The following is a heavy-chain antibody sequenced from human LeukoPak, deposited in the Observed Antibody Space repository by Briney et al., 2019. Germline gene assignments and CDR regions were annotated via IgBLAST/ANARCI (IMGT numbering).Heavy chain of an antibody. Sequence: PGGSLRLSCAASGFTFDDYTMHWVRQAPGKGLEWVSLISWDGGSTYYADSVKGRFTISRDNSKNSLYLQMNSLRSEDTALYYCAKDETGAIAAAGTLCYWGQGTLVTVSS. J-gene: IGHJ4*02. CDR2: ISWDGGST. CDR3: AKDETGAIAAAGTLCY. CDR1: GFTFDDYT. V-gene: IGHV3-43*01. D-gene: IGHD6-13*01.